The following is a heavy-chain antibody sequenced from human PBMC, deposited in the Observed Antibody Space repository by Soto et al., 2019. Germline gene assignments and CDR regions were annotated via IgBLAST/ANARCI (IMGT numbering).Heavy chain of an antibody. D-gene: IGHD3-9*01. CDR1: GFTFSSYA. Sequence: EVQLLESGGGLVQPGGSLRLSCAASGFTFSSYAMSWVRQAPGKGLEWVSAISGSGGSTYYADSVKGRFTISRDNSKNTLYLQMNSLRAEDTAVYYCAKAGRGNILTPHYYYYGMDVWGQGTTVTVSS. CDR2: ISGSGGST. CDR3: AKAGRGNILTPHYYYYGMDV. V-gene: IGHV3-23*01. J-gene: IGHJ6*02.